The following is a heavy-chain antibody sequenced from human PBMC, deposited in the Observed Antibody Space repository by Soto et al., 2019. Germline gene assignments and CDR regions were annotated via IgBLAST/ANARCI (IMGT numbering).Heavy chain of an antibody. Sequence: SVKVSCKASGGTFSSNAITWVRQAPGQGLEWMGGIIPMFGTTEYTQKLQDRVTITADESTTTAYLELSNLRSEDTAVYYRAMIDDYSSGSVFWCQGVLVTVSS. D-gene: IGHD6-19*01. CDR3: AMIDDYSSGSVF. CDR2: IIPMFGTT. V-gene: IGHV1-69*13. CDR1: GGTFSSNA. J-gene: IGHJ1*01.